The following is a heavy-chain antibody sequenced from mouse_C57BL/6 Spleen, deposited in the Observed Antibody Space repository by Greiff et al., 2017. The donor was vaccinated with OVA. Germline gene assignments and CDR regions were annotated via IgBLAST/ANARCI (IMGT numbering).Heavy chain of an antibody. Sequence: VQLQQPGAELVKPGASVKLSCKASGYTFTSYWMHWVKQRPGQGLEWIGMIHPNSGSTNYNEKFKSKATLTVDKSSSTAYMQLSSLTSEDSAVYYCARSTAQAPYYFDYWGQGTTLTVSS. CDR3: ARSTAQAPYYFDY. CDR1: GYTFTSYW. D-gene: IGHD3-2*02. V-gene: IGHV1-64*01. J-gene: IGHJ2*01. CDR2: IHPNSGST.